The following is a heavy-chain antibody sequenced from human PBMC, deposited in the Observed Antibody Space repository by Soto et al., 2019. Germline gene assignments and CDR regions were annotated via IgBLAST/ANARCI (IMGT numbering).Heavy chain of an antibody. V-gene: IGHV1-46*01. CDR3: ARDSKWLIINGNWFDS. CDR1: GSTFTSYY. J-gene: IGHJ5*01. CDR2: INPSGGST. D-gene: IGHD5-12*01. Sequence: ASVKVSCKASGSTFTSYYMHWVRQAPGQGLEWMGIINPSGGSTSYAQKFQGRVTMTRDTSTSTVYMELSSLRLDDTAVYYCARDSKWLIINGNWFDSWGQGTRVTVSS.